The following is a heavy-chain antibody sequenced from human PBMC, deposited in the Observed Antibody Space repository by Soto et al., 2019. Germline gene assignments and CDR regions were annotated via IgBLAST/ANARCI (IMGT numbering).Heavy chain of an antibody. CDR1: GFTFSSYS. CDR3: ARDDSSGYPDY. CDR2: ISSSSSYI. J-gene: IGHJ4*02. V-gene: IGHV3-21*01. Sequence: EVQLVESGGGLVKPGGSLRLSCAASGFTFSSYSMNWVRQAPGKGLEWVSSISSSSSYIYYADSVKGRFTISRYNAKNSLYLQMNSWRAEDTAVYSCARDDSSGYPDYWGQGPLVTVSS. D-gene: IGHD3-22*01.